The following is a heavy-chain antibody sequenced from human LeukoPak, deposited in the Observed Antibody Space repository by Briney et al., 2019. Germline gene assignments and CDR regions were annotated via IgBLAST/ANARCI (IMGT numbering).Heavy chain of an antibody. CDR1: GYIFTDYY. D-gene: IGHD2-21*01. Sequence: SVKVSCKASGYIFTDYYMHWVRQAPGQGLEWMGWINPYTGDTNYGQNFQDRVTMARDTSIITASMDLSSLRSDDTAVYYCARGHRFQNWFDSWGQGTLVTVSS. J-gene: IGHJ5*01. CDR2: INPYTGDT. CDR3: ARGHRFQNWFDS. V-gene: IGHV1-2*02.